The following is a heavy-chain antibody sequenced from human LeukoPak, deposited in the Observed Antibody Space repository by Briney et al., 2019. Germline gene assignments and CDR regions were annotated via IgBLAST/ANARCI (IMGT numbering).Heavy chain of an antibody. CDR2: ISSDGYRT. CDR3: AKGLGTGSVLARPLHY. V-gene: IGHV3-30*18. D-gene: IGHD3-10*01. Sequence: GGSLRLSCAASGFTFSSYWMNWARQAPDKGLQWVAVISSDGYRTDYPDSVRGRFTISRDNFKNTVDLQMISVTAEDTAMYFCAKGLGTGSVLARPLHYWGQGTLVTVSS. CDR1: GFTFSSYW. J-gene: IGHJ4*02.